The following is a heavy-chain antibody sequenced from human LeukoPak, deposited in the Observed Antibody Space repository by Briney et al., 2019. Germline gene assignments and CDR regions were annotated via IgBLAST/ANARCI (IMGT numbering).Heavy chain of an antibody. CDR2: INYSGST. CDR1: GGSVSSTTYY. V-gene: IGHV4-39*01. Sequence: NPSETLSLTCTVSGGSVSSTTYYCSWIRQPPGKGLEWIASINYSGSTYYNPSLKSRVTISVDTSENQFSLKLSSVTAADTAVYYCARYVVYGSGKYYFDYWGQGTLVTVSS. CDR3: ARYVVYGSGKYYFDY. J-gene: IGHJ4*02. D-gene: IGHD3-10*01.